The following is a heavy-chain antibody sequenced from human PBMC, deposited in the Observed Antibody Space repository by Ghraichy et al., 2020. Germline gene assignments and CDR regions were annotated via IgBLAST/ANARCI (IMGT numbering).Heavy chain of an antibody. CDR1: GFTFSSYA. CDR3: SKSLSGSYPLMDY. V-gene: IGHV3-23*01. J-gene: IGHJ4*02. CDR2: ISGSGGST. Sequence: GGSLRLSCAASGFTFSSYAMIWVRQAPGKGLEWVSAISGSGGSTYYADSVKGRFTISRDNSKTTLYLQMNSLRAEDTAVYYCSKSLSGSYPLMDYWGQGTLVTVSS. D-gene: IGHD1-26*01.